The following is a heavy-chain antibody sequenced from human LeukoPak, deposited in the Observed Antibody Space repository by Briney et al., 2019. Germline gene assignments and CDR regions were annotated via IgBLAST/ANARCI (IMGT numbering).Heavy chain of an antibody. J-gene: IGHJ6*02. CDR2: ISYDGSNK. CDR3: ARDLGTPDYYYYGMDV. CDR1: GFTFSSYA. D-gene: IGHD7-27*01. V-gene: IGHV3-30-3*01. Sequence: QPGRSLLLSCAASGFTFSSYAMHWVRQAPGKGLEWVAVISYDGSNKYYADSVKGRFTISRDNSKNTLYLQMNSLRAEDTAVYYCARDLGTPDYYYYGMDVWGQGTTVTVSS.